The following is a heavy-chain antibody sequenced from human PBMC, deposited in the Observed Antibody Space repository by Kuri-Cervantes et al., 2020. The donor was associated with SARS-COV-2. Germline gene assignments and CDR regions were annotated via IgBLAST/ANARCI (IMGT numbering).Heavy chain of an antibody. CDR2: INPSGGST. D-gene: IGHD4-17*01. Sequence: ASVKVSCKASGYTFTSYYMHWVRQAPGQGLEWMGIINPSGGSTSYAQKFQGRVTMTRDTSTSTVYMELSSLRSEDTAVYYCALSTVTRGNYYYMDVWGKGTTVTVSS. CDR3: ALSTVTRGNYYYMDV. J-gene: IGHJ6*03. CDR1: GYTFTSYY. V-gene: IGHV1-46*03.